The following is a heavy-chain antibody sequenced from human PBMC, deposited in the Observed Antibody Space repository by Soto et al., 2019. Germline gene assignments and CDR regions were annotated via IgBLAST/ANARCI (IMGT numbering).Heavy chain of an antibody. V-gene: IGHV1-69*01. CDR1: GGLFSSYP. J-gene: IGHJ4*02. CDR2: IIPVFQTG. D-gene: IGHD3-22*01. CDR3: ARGGSGYTWFNEY. Sequence: QEQLVQSGAEVKKPGSSVKVSCKASGGLFSSYPISWVRQVPGQGLEWVGGIIPVFQTGYYTQRFQGRVTITADESTNTAYMELSSLRSEDTAIYYCARGGSGYTWFNEYWGQGTLVTVSS.